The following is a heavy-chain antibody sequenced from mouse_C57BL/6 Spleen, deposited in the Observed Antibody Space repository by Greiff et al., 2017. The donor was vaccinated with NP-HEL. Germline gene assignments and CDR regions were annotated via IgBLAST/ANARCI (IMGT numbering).Heavy chain of an antibody. CDR3: ARRKPHYYGSSRDYAMDY. D-gene: IGHD1-1*01. Sequence: QVQLKQPGTELVKPGASVKLSCKASGYTFTSYWMHWVKQRPGQGLEWIGNINPSNGGTNYNEKFKSKATLTVDKSSSTAYMQLSSLTSEDSAVYYCARRKPHYYGSSRDYAMDYWGQGTSVTVSS. J-gene: IGHJ4*01. CDR1: GYTFTSYW. V-gene: IGHV1-53*01. CDR2: INPSNGGT.